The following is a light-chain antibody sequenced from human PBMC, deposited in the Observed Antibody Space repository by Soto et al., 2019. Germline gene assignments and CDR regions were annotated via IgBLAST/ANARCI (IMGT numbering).Light chain of an antibody. J-gene: IGLJ1*01. CDR2: ESN. CDR1: RPNIGSNY. V-gene: IGLV1-51*02. Sequence: QPPSVVAAHGQQVNVLLSGSRPNIGSNYVSWFQQLPGTAPKLLIYESNQRPSGIPDRFSGSRSGTSATLGITGLQTGDEADYYCGTWDTSLSAYVFGTGTKVTVL. CDR3: GTWDTSLSAYV.